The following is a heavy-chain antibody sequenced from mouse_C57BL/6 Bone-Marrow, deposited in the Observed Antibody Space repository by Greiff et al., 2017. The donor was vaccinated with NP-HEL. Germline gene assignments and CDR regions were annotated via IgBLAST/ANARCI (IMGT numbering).Heavy chain of an antibody. CDR2: IDPENGDT. J-gene: IGHJ3*01. Sequence: SGAELVRPGASVKLSCTASGFNIKDDYMHWVKQRPEQGLEWIGWIDPENGDTEYASKFQGKATITADTSSNTAYLQLSSLTSDDTAVYYCTRWLPFAYWGQGTLVTVSA. CDR3: TRWLPFAY. D-gene: IGHD2-3*01. CDR1: GFNIKDDY. V-gene: IGHV14-4*01.